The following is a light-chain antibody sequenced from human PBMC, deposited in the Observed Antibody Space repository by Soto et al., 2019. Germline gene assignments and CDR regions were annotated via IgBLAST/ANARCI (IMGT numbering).Light chain of an antibody. CDR2: AAS. J-gene: IGKJ1*01. V-gene: IGKV1-39*01. Sequence: DIQMTQSPSSLSASVGDRVIITCRASQSVSSHLNWYQQKPGKAPKLLIYAASSLQSGVPSRFSGSGSGTDFILTINSLQPDDFGTYYCQQHKSYPRTFGQGTKVEIK. CDR1: QSVSSH. CDR3: QQHKSYPRT.